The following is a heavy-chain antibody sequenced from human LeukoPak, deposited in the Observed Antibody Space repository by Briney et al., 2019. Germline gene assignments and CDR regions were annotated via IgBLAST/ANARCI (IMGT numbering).Heavy chain of an antibody. D-gene: IGHD5-12*01. CDR2: IYPGDSDT. CDR3: ARSLLRGSSYYYYGMDV. CDR1: GYSFTSYW. J-gene: IGHJ6*02. V-gene: IGHV5-51*01. Sequence: GESLKISCKGSGYSFTSYWIGWVRQMPGKGLEWMGIIYPGDSDTRYSPSFQGQVTISADKSISTAYLQWSSLKASDTAMYYCARSLLRGSSYYYYGMDVWGQGTTVTVSS.